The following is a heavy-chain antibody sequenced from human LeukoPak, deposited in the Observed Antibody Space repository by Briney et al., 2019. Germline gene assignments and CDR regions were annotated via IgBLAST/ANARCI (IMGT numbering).Heavy chain of an antibody. V-gene: IGHV1-8*01. D-gene: IGHD2-15*01. CDR1: GYTFTSYD. J-gene: IGHJ6*02. Sequence: ASVKVSCKASGYTFTSYDINWVRQATGQGLEWMGWMNPNSGNTGYAQKFQGRVTVTRNTSISTAYMELSSLRSEDTAVYYCARGYVVYYYYYGMDVWGQGTTVTVSS. CDR3: ARGYVVYYYYYGMDV. CDR2: MNPNSGNT.